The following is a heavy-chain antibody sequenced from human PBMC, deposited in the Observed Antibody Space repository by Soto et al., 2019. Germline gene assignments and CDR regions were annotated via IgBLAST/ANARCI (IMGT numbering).Heavy chain of an antibody. Sequence: GVSLRLSCAASGFTVSSNYMSWVRQAPGKGLEWVSVIYSGGSTYYADSVKGRFTISRDNSKNTLYLQMNSLRAEDTAVYYCARDPEDSSLGAFDYWGQGTLVTVSS. V-gene: IGHV3-53*01. CDR1: GFTVSSNY. CDR2: IYSGGST. D-gene: IGHD3-22*01. J-gene: IGHJ4*02. CDR3: ARDPEDSSLGAFDY.